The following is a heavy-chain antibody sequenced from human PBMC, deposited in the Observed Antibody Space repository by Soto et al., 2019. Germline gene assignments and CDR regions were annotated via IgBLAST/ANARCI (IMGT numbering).Heavy chain of an antibody. V-gene: IGHV3-30-3*01. J-gene: IGHJ6*02. CDR1: GFTFSSYA. Sequence: QVQLVESGGGVVQPGRSLRLSCAASGFTFSSYAMHWVRQAPGKGLEWVAVISYDGSNKYYADSVKGRFTISRDNSKNTLYLQMNSLRAEDTAVYYCARDVEDYYDSSGSFPPGMEVWGQGTTVTVSS. CDR2: ISYDGSNK. CDR3: ARDVEDYYDSSGSFPPGMEV. D-gene: IGHD3-22*01.